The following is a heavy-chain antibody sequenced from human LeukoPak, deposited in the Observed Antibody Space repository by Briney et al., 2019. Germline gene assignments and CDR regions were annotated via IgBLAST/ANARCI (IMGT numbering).Heavy chain of an antibody. J-gene: IGHJ4*02. V-gene: IGHV3-53*01. D-gene: IGHD2-2*02. CDR3: TTEDIVVVPAAIGKPYPFDY. CDR1: GLTVSTNY. Sequence: GGSLRLSCAASGLTVSTNYMTWVRQAPGKGLEWVSVLYGGGSTYYIDSVKGRFTISRDNAKNSLYLQMNSLKAEDTAVYYCTTEDIVVVPAAIGKPYPFDYWGQGTLVTVSS. CDR2: LYGGGST.